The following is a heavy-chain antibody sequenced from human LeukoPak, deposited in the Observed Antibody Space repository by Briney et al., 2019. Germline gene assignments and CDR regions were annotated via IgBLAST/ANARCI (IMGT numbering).Heavy chain of an antibody. V-gene: IGHV5-51*01. CDR3: ARLSPEYSSGWYGPFDY. CDR2: IYPGDSDT. Sequence: GASLQISCKGSGSIFTSYWIGLVRQLPGKGLEWMGIIYPGDSDTRYSPSFQGQVTISADKSISTAYLQWSSLKASDTAMYYCARLSPEYSSGWYGPFDYWGQGTLVTVSS. CDR1: GSIFTSYW. D-gene: IGHD6-19*01. J-gene: IGHJ4*02.